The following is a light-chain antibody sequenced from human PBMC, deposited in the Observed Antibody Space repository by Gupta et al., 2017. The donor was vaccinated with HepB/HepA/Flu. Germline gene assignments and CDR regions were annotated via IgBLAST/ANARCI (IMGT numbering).Light chain of an antibody. Sequence: SYVLTQPPSVSVAPGKTAMITCGGNNIGRKSVHWYQQRPGQAPVVVIFYDSDRPSGSPERVSGSNSGNTATLTISSVDAGEEAAYYCQVWESGSDNQGVFGGGTKVTVL. CDR3: QVWESGSDNQGV. J-gene: IGLJ2*01. V-gene: IGLV3-21*01. CDR1: NIGRKS. CDR2: YDS.